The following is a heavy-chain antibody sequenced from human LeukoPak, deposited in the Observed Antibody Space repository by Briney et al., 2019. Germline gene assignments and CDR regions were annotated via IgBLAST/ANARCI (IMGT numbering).Heavy chain of an antibody. V-gene: IGHV4-34*01. Sequence: PSETLSLTCAVYGGSFSGYYWSWIRQPLGKGLEWIGEINRSGSTNYNPSLKSRVTISVDTSKNQFSLKLSSVTAADTAVYYCARAVEEGRPEALMDVWGKGTTVTVSS. CDR3: ARAVEEGRPEALMDV. J-gene: IGHJ6*03. CDR2: INRSGST. CDR1: GGSFSGYY. D-gene: IGHD1-1*01.